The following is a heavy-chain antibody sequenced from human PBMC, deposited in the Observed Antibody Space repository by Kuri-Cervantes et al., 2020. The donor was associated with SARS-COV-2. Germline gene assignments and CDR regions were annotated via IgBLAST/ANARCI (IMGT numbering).Heavy chain of an antibody. CDR3: ARLTGRFYFDY. Sequence: GGSLRLSCKGSGYSFTSYWIAWVRQMPGKGLECMGIIYPDDSDTRYTPSFQGQVTISADKSISTAYLQWSSLKASDTAMYYCARLTGRFYFDYWGQGTLVTVSS. V-gene: IGHV5-51*01. CDR2: IYPDDSDT. D-gene: IGHD7-27*01. CDR1: GYSFTSYW. J-gene: IGHJ4*02.